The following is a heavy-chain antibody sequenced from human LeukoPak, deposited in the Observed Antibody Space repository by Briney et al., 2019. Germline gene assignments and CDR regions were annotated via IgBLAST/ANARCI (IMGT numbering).Heavy chain of an antibody. D-gene: IGHD5-18*01. Sequence: SVKVSCKVSGGTFSSYAISWVRQAPGQGLEWMGGIIPIFGTADYAQKFQGRVTITADESTSTAYMELSSLRSEDTAVYYCANYSMVTGYFDYWGQGTLVTVSS. CDR2: IIPIFGTA. J-gene: IGHJ4*02. CDR3: ANYSMVTGYFDY. CDR1: GGTFSSYA. V-gene: IGHV1-69*13.